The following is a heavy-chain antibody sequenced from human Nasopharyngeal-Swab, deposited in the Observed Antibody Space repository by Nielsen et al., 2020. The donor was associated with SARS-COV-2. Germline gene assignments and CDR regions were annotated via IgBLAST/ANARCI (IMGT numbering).Heavy chain of an antibody. CDR2: IYYSGST. Sequence: SETLSLTCTVSGGSISSYYWSWIRQPPGKGLEWIGYIYYSGSTNYNPSLKSRVTISVDTSNNQFSLKLSSVTAADTAVYYCARRYSSGWSRHGWFDPWGQGTLVTVSS. D-gene: IGHD6-19*01. J-gene: IGHJ5*02. V-gene: IGHV4-59*13. CDR3: ARRYSSGWSRHGWFDP. CDR1: GGSISSYY.